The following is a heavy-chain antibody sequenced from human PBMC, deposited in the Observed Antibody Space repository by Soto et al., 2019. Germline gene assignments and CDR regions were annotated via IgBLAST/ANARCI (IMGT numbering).Heavy chain of an antibody. CDR2: IYYSVST. Sequence: SETLYLTCNVSGGSISSYYWSWIRKPQGKGLRWIGYIYYSVSTNYTTSLKNRVTTLVDTSKNQCSVKPSSFTSADTAVYYCSRFAAGDFDPWGQGTLVTVSS. CDR1: GGSISSYY. D-gene: IGHD6-13*01. J-gene: IGHJ5*02. V-gene: IGHV4-59*13. CDR3: SRFAAGDFDP.